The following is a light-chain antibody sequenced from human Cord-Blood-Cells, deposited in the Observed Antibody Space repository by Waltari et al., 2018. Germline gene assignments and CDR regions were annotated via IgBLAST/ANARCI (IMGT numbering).Light chain of an antibody. CDR3: QQYNSYSPVT. Sequence: DIQMTQSPSTLSASVGDRVTITCRASQSISSWLAWYQQKPGKAPKLLIYDASSLGSGVPSRFSGSGCGTEFTLTISSLQPDDFATYYCQQYNSYSPVTFGPGTKVDIK. J-gene: IGKJ3*01. CDR2: DAS. V-gene: IGKV1-5*01. CDR1: QSISSW.